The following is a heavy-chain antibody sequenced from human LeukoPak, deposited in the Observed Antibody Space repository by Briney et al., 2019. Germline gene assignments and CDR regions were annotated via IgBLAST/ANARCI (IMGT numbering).Heavy chain of an antibody. J-gene: IGHJ4*02. CDR1: GFTFSSYA. V-gene: IGHV3-30-3*01. CDR3: TKEKGRIQLW. D-gene: IGHD5-18*01. Sequence: GGSLRLSCAASGFTFSSYAMHWVRQAPGKGLEWVAVISYDGSNKYYADSVKGRFTISRDNSKSTLYLQMNSQRAEDTAIYYCTKEKGRIQLWWGQGTLVTVSS. CDR2: ISYDGSNK.